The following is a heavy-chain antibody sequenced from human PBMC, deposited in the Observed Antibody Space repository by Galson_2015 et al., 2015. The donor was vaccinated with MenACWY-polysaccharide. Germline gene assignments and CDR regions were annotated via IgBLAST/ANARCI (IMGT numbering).Heavy chain of an antibody. J-gene: IGHJ4*02. CDR3: ARERLDY. V-gene: IGHV3-48*01. CDR2: ISSGSSTI. Sequence: SLRLSCAASGFTFSSYTMNWVRQAPGKGLEWLSYISSGSSTIYYADSVKGRFTISRDNAKNSLYLQINSLRAEDTAVYYCARERLDYWGQGTLVTVSS. CDR1: GFTFSSYT.